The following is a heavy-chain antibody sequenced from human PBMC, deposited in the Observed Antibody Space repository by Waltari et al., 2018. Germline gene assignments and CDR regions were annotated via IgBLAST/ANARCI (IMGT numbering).Heavy chain of an antibody. CDR1: GGSISSYY. D-gene: IGHD6-6*01. Sequence: QVQLQESGPGLVKTSETLSLTCTVSGGSISSYYWSWIRQPAGKGLEWIGRIYTSGTTNYNPSLKSRVTMSVDTSKNQFSLKLSSVTAADTAVYYCARGSSSADYYYYMDVWGKGTTVTISS. V-gene: IGHV4-4*07. CDR2: IYTSGTT. CDR3: ARGSSSADYYYYMDV. J-gene: IGHJ6*03.